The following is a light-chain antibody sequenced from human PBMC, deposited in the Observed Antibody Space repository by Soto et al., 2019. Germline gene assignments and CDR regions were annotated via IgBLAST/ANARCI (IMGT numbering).Light chain of an antibody. V-gene: IGKV3-15*01. CDR2: GAS. CDR1: QSVGSN. CDR3: QQYNNWPPDRT. Sequence: EIVMTQSPATLSVSPGDRAALSCRASQSVGSNLAWYQQKPGQAPRLLLYGASTRATGIPARFSGSGSGTEFTLTISSRQSEDFAIYFCQQYNNWPPDRTFGQGTKVEIK. J-gene: IGKJ1*01.